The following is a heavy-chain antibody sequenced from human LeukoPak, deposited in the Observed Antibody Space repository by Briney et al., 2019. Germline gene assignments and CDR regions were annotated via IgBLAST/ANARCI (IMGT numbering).Heavy chain of an antibody. CDR3: ARGRGYDSSGYYQRIDY. J-gene: IGHJ4*02. CDR1: GASLSGYY. D-gene: IGHD3-22*01. Sequence: SETLSLTCAVYGASLSGYYWSWIRQPPGKLLEWIGEINHSGSTNYSPSLKSRVTISVDTSKNQFFLKLSSVTAADTAVYYCARGRGYDSSGYYQRIDYWGQGTLVTVSS. V-gene: IGHV4-34*01. CDR2: INHSGST.